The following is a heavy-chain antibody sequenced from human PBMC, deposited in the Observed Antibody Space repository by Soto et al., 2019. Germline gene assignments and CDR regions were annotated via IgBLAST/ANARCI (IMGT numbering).Heavy chain of an antibody. D-gene: IGHD2-15*01. CDR2: ISSSSSYI. CDR3: ARAGQLLLGYYGMDV. J-gene: IGHJ6*02. Sequence: GGSLRLSCAASGFTFSSYSMNWVRQAPGKGLEWVSSISSSSSYIYYADSVKGRFTISRDNAKNSLYLQMNSLRAEDTAVYYYARAGQLLLGYYGMDVWGQGTTVTVSS. V-gene: IGHV3-21*01. CDR1: GFTFSSYS.